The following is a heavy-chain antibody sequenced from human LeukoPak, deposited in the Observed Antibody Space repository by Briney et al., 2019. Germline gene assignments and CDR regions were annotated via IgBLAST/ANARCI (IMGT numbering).Heavy chain of an antibody. CDR2: ITSDGSGT. D-gene: IGHD2-21*02. CDR3: ARDLIAGDWPYYFDY. CDR1: GFTFSNYW. J-gene: IGHJ4*02. Sequence: GGSLRLSCAASGFTFSNYWMHWVRQAPGKGLVWVSRITSDGSGTSYADSVKGRFTISRDNANNTLYLQMNSLRAEDTAIYYCARDLIAGDWPYYFDYWGQGTLVTVSS. V-gene: IGHV3-74*01.